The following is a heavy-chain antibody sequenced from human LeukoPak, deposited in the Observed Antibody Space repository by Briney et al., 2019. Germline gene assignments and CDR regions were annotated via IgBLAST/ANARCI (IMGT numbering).Heavy chain of an antibody. D-gene: IGHD2-21*01. CDR2: ISNSGSTI. J-gene: IGHJ4*02. Sequence: GGSLRLSCAASGFTFSDYYMTWIRQAPGKGLEWVSYISNSGSTIYYSDSVKGRFTISRDNAKNSLYLQMNSLRAEDTAVYYCARGLVLYYFDCWGQGTLVTVSS. CDR1: GFTFSDYY. V-gene: IGHV3-11*01. CDR3: ARGLVLYYFDC.